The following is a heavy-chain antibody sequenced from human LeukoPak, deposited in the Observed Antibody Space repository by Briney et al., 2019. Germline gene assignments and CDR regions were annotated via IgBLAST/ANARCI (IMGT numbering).Heavy chain of an antibody. CDR2: MNPHSGNT. CDR1: GYTFTSYD. Sequence: GASVKVSCKASGYTFTSYDINWVRQATGQGLEWMGWMNPHSGNTGYAQKFLGRITLIRNTSTSMAYMELTSLKSEDTAVYYCARGRRDVFDIWGQGTTVTVS. J-gene: IGHJ3*02. V-gene: IGHV1-8*03. CDR3: ARGRRDVFDI.